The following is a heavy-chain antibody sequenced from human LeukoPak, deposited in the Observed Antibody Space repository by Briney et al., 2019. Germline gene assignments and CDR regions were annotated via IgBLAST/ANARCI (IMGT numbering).Heavy chain of an antibody. CDR3: ARSIYASGSFYTFDI. D-gene: IGHD3-10*01. CDR1: GFTVSSDY. CDR2: IYSGGST. V-gene: IGHV3-53*01. Sequence: PGGSLRLSCAASGFTVSSDYMSWVRQPPGKGLEWVSVIYSGGSTNYADSVKGRFTISRDNSKNTLYLQMNTLRAEDTAVYYCARSIYASGSFYTFDIWGQGTKVTVSS. J-gene: IGHJ3*02.